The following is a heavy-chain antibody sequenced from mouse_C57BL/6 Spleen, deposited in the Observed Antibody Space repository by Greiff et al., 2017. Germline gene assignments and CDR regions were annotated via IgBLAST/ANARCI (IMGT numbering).Heavy chain of an antibody. D-gene: IGHD1-1*01. J-gene: IGHJ1*03. V-gene: IGHV1-53*01. Sequence: VQLQQPGTELVKPGASVKLSCKASGYTFTSYWMHWVKQRPGQGLEWIGNINPSNGGTNYNEKFKSKATLTVDKSSSTAYMQLSSLTSEDSAVYYYAGVTTVVATDWYFDVWGTGTTVTVSS. CDR2: INPSNGGT. CDR1: GYTFTSYW. CDR3: AGVTTVVATDWYFDV.